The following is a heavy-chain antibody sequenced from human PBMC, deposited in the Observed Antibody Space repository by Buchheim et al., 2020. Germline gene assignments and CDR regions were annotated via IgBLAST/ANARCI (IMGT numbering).Heavy chain of an antibody. J-gene: IGHJ4*02. CDR3: ARIFGGSSGYFDY. D-gene: IGHD6-19*01. V-gene: IGHV4-30-2*06. Sequence: QVQLQESGPGLVKPSQTLSLTCTVSGGSISTGGYFWTWIRQYPLKGLEWIGYIYHSGSTYYNPSLKSRVTISVDRSKNQFSLKLSSVTAADTAVYYCARIFGGSSGYFDYWGQGTL. CDR2: IYHSGST. CDR1: GGSISTGGYF.